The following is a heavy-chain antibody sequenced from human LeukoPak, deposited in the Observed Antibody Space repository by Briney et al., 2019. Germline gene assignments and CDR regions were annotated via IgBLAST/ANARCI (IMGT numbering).Heavy chain of an antibody. CDR3: ARDYSSSWYGYYYYYMDV. CDR1: GYSISSGYY. CDR2: IYHSGNT. V-gene: IGHV4-38-2*02. D-gene: IGHD6-13*01. Sequence: SETLSLTCTVSGYSISSGYYWGWIRQPPGKGLEWIGNIYHSGNTYYNPSLKSRVTVSMDTSKNQFSLKLSSVTAADTAVYYCARDYSSSWYGYYYYYMDVWGKGTTVTVSS. J-gene: IGHJ6*03.